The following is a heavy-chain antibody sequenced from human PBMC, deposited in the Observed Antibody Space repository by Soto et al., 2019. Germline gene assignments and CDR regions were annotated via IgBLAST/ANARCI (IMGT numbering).Heavy chain of an antibody. CDR2: IYHSGSN. CDR3: ARARAGHNYFDF. D-gene: IGHD6-13*01. J-gene: IGHJ4*02. Sequence: SETLSLTCTVSGGPISSGNYYWSWIRQHPGKGLEWIGYIYHSGSNYYNPSLRSRVTLSVDTSKNQFSLKLSSVTAADTAVYYCARARAGHNYFDFWGQGTLVTVSS. V-gene: IGHV4-31*03. CDR1: GGPISSGNYY.